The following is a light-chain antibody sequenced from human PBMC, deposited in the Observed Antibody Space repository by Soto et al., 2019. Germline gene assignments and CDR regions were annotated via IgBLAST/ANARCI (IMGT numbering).Light chain of an antibody. CDR2: KAS. J-gene: IGKJ1*01. Sequence: DIQMTQSPSTLSASVGDRVTITCRASQSISSWLAWYQQKPGKAPKLLIYKASSLESGVPSRFSGSGSGTDFTLTISSLEPEDFAVYYCQQRSNWQWTFGQGTKVDIK. V-gene: IGKV1-5*03. CDR1: QSISSW. CDR3: QQRSNWQWT.